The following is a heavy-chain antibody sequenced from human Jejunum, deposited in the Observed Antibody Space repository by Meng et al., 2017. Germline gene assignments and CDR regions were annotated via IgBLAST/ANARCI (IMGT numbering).Heavy chain of an antibody. CDR2: IYPGGST. V-gene: IGHV4-61*02. CDR3: ARDPRIRLGADVFDI. D-gene: IGHD3-16*01. J-gene: IGHJ3*02. Sequence: SETLSLTCTLYGDSISSGSIRSYYWTWIRQSAEKGLEWIGRIYPGGSTTYNPSLSSRVTMSVDTSKNQFYLKLHSVTAADTAMYYCARDPRIRLGADVFDIWGPGTMVTVSS. CDR1: GDSISSGSIRSYY.